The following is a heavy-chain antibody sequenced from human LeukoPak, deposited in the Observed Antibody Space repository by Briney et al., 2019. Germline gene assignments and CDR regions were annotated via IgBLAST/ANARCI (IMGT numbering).Heavy chain of an antibody. CDR3: ARHIAAAGRAPDY. CDR2: IYYSGST. CDR1: DGSISSSSYY. V-gene: IGHV4-39*01. D-gene: IGHD6-13*01. J-gene: IGHJ4*02. Sequence: KASETLSLTCTDSDGSISSSSYYWGWIRQPPGKGLKWIGSIYYSGSTYYNPSLKSRVTISVDTSKNQFSLKLSSVTAADTAVYYCARHIAAAGRAPDYWGQGTLVTVSS.